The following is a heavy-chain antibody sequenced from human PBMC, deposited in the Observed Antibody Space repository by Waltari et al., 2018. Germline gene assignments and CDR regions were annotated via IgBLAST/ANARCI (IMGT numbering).Heavy chain of an antibody. CDR1: GFTFGDYA. Sequence: EVQLVESGGGLVQPGRSLRLSCPASGFTFGDYAMDWYRQAPGKGLEWVGFIRTKAYGGTTEYAASVKGRFIISRDDSKSIAYLQMNSLKTEDTAVYYCSRGKYSSGWYGRYWGQGTLVTVSS. CDR2: IRTKAYGGTT. J-gene: IGHJ4*02. CDR3: SRGKYSSGWYGRY. V-gene: IGHV3-49*03. D-gene: IGHD6-19*01.